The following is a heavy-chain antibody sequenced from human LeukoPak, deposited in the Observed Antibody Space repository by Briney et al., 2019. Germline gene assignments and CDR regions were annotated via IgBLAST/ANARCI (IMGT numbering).Heavy chain of an antibody. D-gene: IGHD6-19*01. V-gene: IGHV3-73*01. Sequence: GGSLKLSCAASGFTFSGSAMHCVRQASGKGLEWVGLIRSTSNSYATAYAASVKGRFTISRDDSKNTAYLQMNSLKTEDTAVYYCAGGSGWYSPDYWGQGALVTVSS. CDR3: AGGSGWYSPDY. CDR1: GFTFSGSA. CDR2: IRSTSNSYAT. J-gene: IGHJ4*02.